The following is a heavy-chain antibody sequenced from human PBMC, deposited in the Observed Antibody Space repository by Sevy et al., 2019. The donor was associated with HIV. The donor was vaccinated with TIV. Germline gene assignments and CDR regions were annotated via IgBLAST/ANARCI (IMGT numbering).Heavy chain of an antibody. CDR2: IKSKTDGGSA. D-gene: IGHD3-3*01. CDR1: GYTFNNAC. V-gene: IGHV3-15*01. Sequence: GGSLRLSCAASGYTFNNACMSWVCQAPGKGLEWLGRIKSKTDGGSAEYASPVKGRFTISRDDSKSTLYLQMNRLRTEDTGVYYCTGATVFGATWFDPWGQGALVTVSS. J-gene: IGHJ5*02. CDR3: TGATVFGATWFDP.